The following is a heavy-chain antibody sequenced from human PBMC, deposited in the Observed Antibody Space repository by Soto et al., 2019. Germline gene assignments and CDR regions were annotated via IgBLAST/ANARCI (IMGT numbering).Heavy chain of an antibody. J-gene: IGHJ6*02. CDR1: GYSFTSYW. CDR3: ARLYGGTAPRGSTSYYYGMDV. D-gene: IGHD2-15*01. CDR2: IYPGDSDT. V-gene: IGHV5-51*01. Sequence: PGEPLKISCKGSGYSFTSYWIGWVRQMPGKGLEWMGIIYPGDSDTRYSPSFQGQVTISADKSISTAYLQWSSLKASDTAMYYSARLYGGTAPRGSTSYYYGMDVWGQGTTVTASS.